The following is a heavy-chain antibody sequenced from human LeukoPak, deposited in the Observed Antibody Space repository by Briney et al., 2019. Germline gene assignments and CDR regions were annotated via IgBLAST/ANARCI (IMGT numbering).Heavy chain of an antibody. CDR1: GYTFTSYY. CDR3: ASSEGYYDILTGYYRGEYGMDV. D-gene: IGHD3-9*01. V-gene: IGHV1-46*01. CDR2: INPSGGST. J-gene: IGHJ6*02. Sequence: ASVKVSCKASGYTFTSYYMHWVRQAPGQELEWMGIINPSGGSTSYAQKFQGRVTMTRDTSTSTVYMELSSLRSEDTAVYYCASSEGYYDILTGYYRGEYGMDVWGQGTTVTVSS.